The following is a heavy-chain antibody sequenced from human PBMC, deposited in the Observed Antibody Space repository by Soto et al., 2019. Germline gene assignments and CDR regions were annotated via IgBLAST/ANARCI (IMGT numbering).Heavy chain of an antibody. CDR3: ARHDCISSSCYYYYYYSMDV. Sequence: SVKVSCKTSGGTFSSYAISWVRQAPGQGLEWMGGIIPIFDTANYAQKFQGRVTITADESTSTAYMELSSLRSEDTAVFYFARHDCISSSCYYYYYYSMDVWGQGTTVTVSS. D-gene: IGHD2-2*01. CDR2: IIPIFDTA. J-gene: IGHJ6*02. V-gene: IGHV1-69*13. CDR1: GGTFSSYA.